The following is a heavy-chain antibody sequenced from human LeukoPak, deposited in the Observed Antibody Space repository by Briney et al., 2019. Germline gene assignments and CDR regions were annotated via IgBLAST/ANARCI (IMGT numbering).Heavy chain of an antibody. J-gene: IGHJ6*03. CDR1: GFTFSGYT. D-gene: IGHD1-26*01. CDR2: ISSSSSYI. CDR3: AKGRGWEASYYYYYMDV. Sequence: PGGSLRLSCAASGFTFSGYTMNWVRQAPGKGLEWVSSISSSSSYIYYADSVKGRFTISRDNAKNSLYLQMNSLRAEDTAVYYCAKGRGWEASYYYYYMDVWGKGTTVTISS. V-gene: IGHV3-21*01.